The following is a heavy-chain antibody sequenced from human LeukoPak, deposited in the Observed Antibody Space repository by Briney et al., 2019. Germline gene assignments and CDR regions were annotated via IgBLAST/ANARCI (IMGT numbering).Heavy chain of an antibody. J-gene: IGHJ4*02. D-gene: IGHD2-2*01. V-gene: IGHV3-48*03. CDR2: ISSSGSTI. CDR1: GFTFSSYE. CDR3: ARDRVYCSSTSCYPHFDY. Sequence: GGSLRLSCAASGFTFSSYEMNWVRQAPGKGLEWVSYISSSGSTICYADSVKGRFTISRDNAKNSLYLQMNSLRAEDTAVYYCARDRVYCSSTSCYPHFDYWGQGALVTVSS.